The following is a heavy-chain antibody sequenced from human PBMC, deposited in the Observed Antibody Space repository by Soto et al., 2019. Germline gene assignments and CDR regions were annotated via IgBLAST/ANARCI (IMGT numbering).Heavy chain of an antibody. CDR3: ARDMRGGGLQGFGENPKPPGMGV. CDR1: GYTFTSYG. CDR2: ISAYNGNT. D-gene: IGHD3-10*01. V-gene: IGHV1-18*01. J-gene: IGHJ6*04. Sequence: GASVKVSCKASGYTFTSYGISWVRQAPGQGLEWMGWISAYNGNTNYAQKLQGRVTMTTDTSTSTAYMELRSLRSDDTAVYYCARDMRGGGLQGFGENPKPPGMGVWGKGPRVTV.